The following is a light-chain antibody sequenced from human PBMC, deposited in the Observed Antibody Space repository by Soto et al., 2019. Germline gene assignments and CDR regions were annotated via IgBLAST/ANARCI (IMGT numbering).Light chain of an antibody. J-gene: IGKJ1*01. V-gene: IGKV3-15*01. CDR1: QSVSSS. Sequence: EIVMTQSPATLSVSPGERATLSCRASQSVSSSLAWYQQKPGQAPRLLIYDASARATGIPARFSGSGSGTDFTLTISSLQSEDFAVYFFQQYNNWPPWTFGQGTKVEIK. CDR2: DAS. CDR3: QQYNNWPPWT.